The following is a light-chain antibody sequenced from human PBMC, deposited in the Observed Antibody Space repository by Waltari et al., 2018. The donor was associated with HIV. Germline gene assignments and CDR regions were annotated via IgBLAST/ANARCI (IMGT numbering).Light chain of an antibody. CDR1: VVAKKN. J-gene: IGLJ1*01. V-gene: IGLV3-27*01. CDR2: KDS. CDR3: YSSADIPYV. Sequence: SHELTPPPSVSVSPGQTARITCSGDVVAKKNVRWFQQKPGQAPVLVVYKDSQRASGIPERFSGSSSGTTATLIISGAQVEDEADYYCYSSADIPYVFGIGTKVTVL.